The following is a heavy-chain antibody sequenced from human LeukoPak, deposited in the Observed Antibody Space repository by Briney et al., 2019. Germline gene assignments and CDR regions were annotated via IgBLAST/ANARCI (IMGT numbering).Heavy chain of an antibody. V-gene: IGHV3-33*01. CDR2: IWYDGSYE. Sequence: GGSLRLSCVASGFTFTNYGVHWVRQAPGKGLEWVADIWYDGSYEYYGDSVKGRFAISRDNSKNTLYLQMNNLRAGDTAVYFCARDGSGLAVRGWFDTWGQGTVVTVSS. D-gene: IGHD3-10*01. J-gene: IGHJ5*02. CDR1: GFTFTNYG. CDR3: ARDGSGLAVRGWFDT.